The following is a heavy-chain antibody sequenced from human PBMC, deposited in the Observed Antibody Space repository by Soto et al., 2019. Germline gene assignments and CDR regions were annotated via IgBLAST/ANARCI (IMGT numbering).Heavy chain of an antibody. D-gene: IGHD3-22*01. CDR1: GFTFSNAW. J-gene: IGHJ5*02. V-gene: IGHV3-15*01. CDR3: TIPRGPMIRP. Sequence: EVQLVESGGGLVEPGGSPRLSCTASGFTFSNAWMTWVRQAPGKGLEWVGRIKSKTDGGTTDYAAPVKGRFTISRDDSKNTMYLQMNSLKTEDTAVYYCTIPRGPMIRPWGQGTLVTVSS. CDR2: IKSKTDGGTT.